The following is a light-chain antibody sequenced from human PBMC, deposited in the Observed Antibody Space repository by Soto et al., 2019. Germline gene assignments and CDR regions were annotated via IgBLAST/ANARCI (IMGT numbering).Light chain of an antibody. CDR1: QSISSW. J-gene: IGKJ1*01. V-gene: IGKV1-5*03. CDR3: QQYNDNWT. CDR2: KAS. Sequence: DIQMTQSPSTLSASVGDRVTITCRARQSISSWLAWYQQKPGQAPKLLIYKASTLQSGVPSRFSGSGSGTEFTLAISSLQPDDSATYYCQQYNDNWTCGQGTKVEIK.